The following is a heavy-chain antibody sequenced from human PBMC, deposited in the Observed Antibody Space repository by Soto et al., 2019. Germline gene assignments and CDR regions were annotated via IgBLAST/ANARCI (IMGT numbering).Heavy chain of an antibody. D-gene: IGHD3-3*02. CDR2: INADGTTT. J-gene: IGHJ5*02. CDR3: ATVATHSYNWVDP. CDR1: GFTFSTYW. Sequence: GGSLRLSCAASGFTFSTYWMHWVRQAPGKGLVWVSRINADGTTTTYADSVKGRFTISRDNAKNTLYLQMNSLRAEYTAVYFCATVATHSYNWVDPWGQGTLVTVSS. V-gene: IGHV3-74*01.